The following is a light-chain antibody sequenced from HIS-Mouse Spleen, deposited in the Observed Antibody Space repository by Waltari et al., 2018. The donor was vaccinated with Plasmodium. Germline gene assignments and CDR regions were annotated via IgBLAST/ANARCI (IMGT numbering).Light chain of an antibody. Sequence: SYELTQPSSVSVSPGQPARTTCSGDVLANKYARWFQQKPGQAPVLVIYKDSERPSGIPERFSGSSSGTTVTLTISGAQVEDEADYYCYSAADNNRVFGGGTKLTVL. CDR3: YSAADNNRV. V-gene: IGLV3-27*01. J-gene: IGLJ3*02. CDR2: KDS. CDR1: VLANKY.